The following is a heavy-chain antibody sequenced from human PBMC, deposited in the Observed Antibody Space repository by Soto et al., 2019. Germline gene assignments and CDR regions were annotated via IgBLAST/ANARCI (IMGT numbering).Heavy chain of an antibody. V-gene: IGHV5-51*01. D-gene: IGHD5-18*01. CDR2: IYPGDSDT. CDR3: ARSVGYSYATEYYYYGMDV. J-gene: IGHJ6*02. Sequence: GESLKISCKGSGYSFTSYWIGWVRQMPGKGLEWMGIIYPGDSDTRYSPSLQGQVTISADKSISTAYLQWSSLKASDTAMYYCARSVGYSYATEYYYYGMDVWGQGTTVTVSS. CDR1: GYSFTSYW.